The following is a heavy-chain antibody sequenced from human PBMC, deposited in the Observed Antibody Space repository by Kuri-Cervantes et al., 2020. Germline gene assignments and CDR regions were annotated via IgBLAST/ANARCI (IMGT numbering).Heavy chain of an antibody. CDR2: ISWNSGSI. CDR3: AKANWNYEGRVAFDI. D-gene: IGHD1-7*01. Sequence: GGSLRLSCAASGFTFDDYAMHWVRQAPGKGLEWVSGISWNSGSIGYADSVKGRFTISRDNAKNSLYLQMNSLRAEDTALYYCAKANWNYEGRVAFDIWAKGQWSPSPQ. J-gene: IGHJ3*02. CDR1: GFTFDDYA. V-gene: IGHV3-9*01.